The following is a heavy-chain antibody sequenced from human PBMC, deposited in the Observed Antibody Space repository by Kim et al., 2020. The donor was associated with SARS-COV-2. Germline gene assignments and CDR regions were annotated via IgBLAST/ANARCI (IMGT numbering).Heavy chain of an antibody. D-gene: IGHD6-19*01. J-gene: IGHJ3*02. CDR2: ISGSGGST. CDR3: AKAMSPEHSSGWYYIGAFDI. V-gene: IGHV3-23*01. CDR1: GFTFSSYA. Sequence: GGSLRLSCAASGFTFSSYAMSWVRQAPGKGLEWVSAISGSGGSTYYADSVKGRFTISRDNSKNTLYLQMNSLRAEDTAVYYCAKAMSPEHSSGWYYIGAFDIWGQGTMVTVSS.